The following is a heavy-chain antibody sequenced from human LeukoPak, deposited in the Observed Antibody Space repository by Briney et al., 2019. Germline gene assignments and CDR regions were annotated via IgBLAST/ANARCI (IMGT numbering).Heavy chain of an antibody. V-gene: IGHV3-30*04. Sequence: GGSLRLSCAASGFTFSSYAMHWVRKAPGKGLEWVAVISYDGSNKYYADSVKGRFTISRDNSKNTLYLQMNSLRAEDTAVYYCAREVSPYDSSGYYELGILGYFDYWGQGTLVTVSS. J-gene: IGHJ4*02. CDR1: GFTFSSYA. CDR3: AREVSPYDSSGYYELGILGYFDY. CDR2: ISYDGSNK. D-gene: IGHD3-22*01.